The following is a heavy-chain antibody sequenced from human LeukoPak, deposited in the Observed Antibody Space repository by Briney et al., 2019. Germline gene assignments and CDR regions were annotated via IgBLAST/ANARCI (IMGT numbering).Heavy chain of an antibody. J-gene: IGHJ4*02. CDR2: INPSGGSA. CDR1: GYTFTGYY. CDR3: ATVKDGDY. V-gene: IGHV1-46*01. Sequence: ASVKVSCKASGYTFTGYYMHWVRQAPGQGLEWMGIINPSGGSASYAQKFQGRVTMTEDTSTDTAYMELSSLRSEDTAVYYCATVKDGDYWGQGTLATVSS. D-gene: IGHD5-24*01.